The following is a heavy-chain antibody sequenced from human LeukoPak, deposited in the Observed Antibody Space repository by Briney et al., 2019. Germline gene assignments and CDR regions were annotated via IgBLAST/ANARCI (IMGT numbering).Heavy chain of an antibody. D-gene: IGHD4-17*01. CDR3: AKSRGRVTTTSDAFDI. CDR1: GFTFDDHA. Sequence: GRSLRLSCAASGFTFDDHAMHWVRQAPGKGLEWVSGISWNSGSIGYADSVKGRFTISRDNAKNSLYLQMNSLRAEDTALYYCAKSRGRVTTTSDAFDIWGQGTMVTVSS. V-gene: IGHV3-9*01. J-gene: IGHJ3*02. CDR2: ISWNSGSI.